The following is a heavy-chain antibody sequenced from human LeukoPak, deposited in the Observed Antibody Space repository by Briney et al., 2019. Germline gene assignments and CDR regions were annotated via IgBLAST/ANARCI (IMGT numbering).Heavy chain of an antibody. J-gene: IGHJ6*02. D-gene: IGHD6-19*01. Sequence: ASVKVSCKASGYTFTSYAMHWVRQAPGQRLEWMGWNNAGNGNTKYSQKFQGRVTITRDTSASTAYMELSSLRSEDTAVYYCARGAVAGSPLYYYYYGMDVWGQGTTVTVSS. V-gene: IGHV1-3*01. CDR2: NNAGNGNT. CDR3: ARGAVAGSPLYYYYYGMDV. CDR1: GYTFTSYA.